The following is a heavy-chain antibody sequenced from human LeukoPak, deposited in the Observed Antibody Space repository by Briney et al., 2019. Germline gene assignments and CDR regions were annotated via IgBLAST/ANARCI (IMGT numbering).Heavy chain of an antibody. V-gene: IGHV1-24*01. CDR1: GYTLTELS. CDR3: ATGSVRSRNYYDSSGRLDY. Sequence: ASVKVSCKVSGYTLTELSMHWVRQAPGKGLEWMGGFDPEDGETIYAQKFQGRVTMTEDTSTDTAYMELSSLRSEDTAVYYCATGSVRSRNYYDSSGRLDYWGQGTLDTVSS. CDR2: FDPEDGET. J-gene: IGHJ4*02. D-gene: IGHD3-22*01.